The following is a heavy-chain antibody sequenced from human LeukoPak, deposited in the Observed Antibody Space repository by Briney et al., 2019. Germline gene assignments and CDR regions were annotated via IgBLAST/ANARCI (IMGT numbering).Heavy chain of an antibody. CDR3: AREIHRSSTSCYLGAFDI. Sequence: GGSLRLSCAASGFTFSSYSMNWVRQAPGKGLEWVSSISSSSSYIYYADSVKGRFTISRDNAKNSLYLQMNSLRAEDTAVYYCAREIHRSSTSCYLGAFDIWGQGTMVTVSS. V-gene: IGHV3-21*01. CDR1: GFTFSSYS. D-gene: IGHD2-2*01. J-gene: IGHJ3*02. CDR2: ISSSSSYI.